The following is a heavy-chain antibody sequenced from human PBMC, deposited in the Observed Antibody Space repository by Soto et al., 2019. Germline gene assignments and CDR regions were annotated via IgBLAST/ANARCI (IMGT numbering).Heavy chain of an antibody. CDR1: GFSLSTSQVG. CDR2: VYWNDDK. V-gene: IGHV2-5*01. CDR3: AHLHTCGYYFDY. Sequence: SGPTLVNPKQTRPLTCTFSGFSLSTSQVGVGWIRQPPGKALEWLAHVYWNDDKSYSLSLKSRLTISKDTSKSQVVLTMTNMDPVDTATYYCAHLHTCGYYFDYWGQGALVTVSS. J-gene: IGHJ4*02. D-gene: IGHD3-16*01.